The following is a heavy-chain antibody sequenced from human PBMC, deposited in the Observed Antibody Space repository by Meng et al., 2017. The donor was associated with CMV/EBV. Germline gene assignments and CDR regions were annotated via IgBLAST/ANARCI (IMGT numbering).Heavy chain of an antibody. CDR2: IIPILGIA. V-gene: IGHV1-69*04. Sequence: SVKVSCKASGGTFSSYDINWVRQAPGQGLEWMGRIIPILGIANYAQKFQGRVTITADKSTSTAYMELSSLRSEDTAVYYCARGIAAAGTSGWWFDPWGQGTLVTVSS. CDR3: ARGIAAAGTSGWWFDP. D-gene: IGHD6-13*01. CDR1: GGTFSSYD. J-gene: IGHJ5*02.